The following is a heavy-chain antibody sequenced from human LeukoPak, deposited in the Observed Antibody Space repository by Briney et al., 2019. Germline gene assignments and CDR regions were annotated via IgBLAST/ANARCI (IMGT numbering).Heavy chain of an antibody. CDR3: ASLGITMVRGVSTFDP. CDR2: ISYDGDNK. V-gene: IGHV3-30*03. J-gene: IGHJ5*02. CDR1: GFTFSSYG. Sequence: GGSLRLSCAASGFTFSSYGMHWVRQAPGKGLEWVAVISYDGDNKYYADSVKGRFTISRDNSKNTLYLQMNSLRAEDTAVYYCASLGITMVRGVSTFDPWGQGTLVTVSS. D-gene: IGHD3-10*01.